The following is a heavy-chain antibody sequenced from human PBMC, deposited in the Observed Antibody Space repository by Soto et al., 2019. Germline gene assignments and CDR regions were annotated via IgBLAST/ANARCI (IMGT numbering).Heavy chain of an antibody. CDR1: GFTFSSYW. Sequence: EVQLVESGGGLVQPGGSLRLSCAASGFTFSSYWMHWVRQAPGKGLVWVSRINSDGSSTSYADSVKGRFTISRDNAKNTLYLQMNSLRAEDTAVYYCARDPLSLGYCSGGSCHPTWGQRTLVTVSS. CDR3: ARDPLSLGYCSGGSCHPT. D-gene: IGHD2-15*01. CDR2: INSDGSST. V-gene: IGHV3-74*01. J-gene: IGHJ5*02.